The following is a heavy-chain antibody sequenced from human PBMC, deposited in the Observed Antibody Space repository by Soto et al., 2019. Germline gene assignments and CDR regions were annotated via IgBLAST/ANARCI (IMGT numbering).Heavy chain of an antibody. V-gene: IGHV3-30*18. J-gene: IGHJ6*02. D-gene: IGHD6-6*01. CDR2: ISYDGSNK. CDR3: AKDLTAARPYYYYGMDV. Sequence: GGSLRLSCAASAFTFSSYGMHWVRQAPGKGLEWVAVISYDGSNKYYADSVKGRFTISRDNSKNTLYLQMNSLRAEDTAVYYCAKDLTAARPYYYYGMDVWGQGTTVTVSS. CDR1: AFTFSSYG.